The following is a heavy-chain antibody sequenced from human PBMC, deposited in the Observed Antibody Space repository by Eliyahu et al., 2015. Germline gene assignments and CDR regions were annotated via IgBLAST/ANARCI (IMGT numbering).Heavy chain of an antibody. D-gene: IGHD3-16*01. J-gene: IGHJ4*02. V-gene: IGHV4-31*03. CDR1: GXSXSSGGYF. Sequence: QVQLQESGPGLVKPSQTLSLTCTVPGXSXSSGGYFWXWLRQHPGKGLEWIGYVHYSGITYYNPSLKSRTTISIDTPKNQFSLKLXSVTAADTAVYYCARGEWNWSQGTLVTVSS. CDR2: VHYSGIT. CDR3: ARGEWN.